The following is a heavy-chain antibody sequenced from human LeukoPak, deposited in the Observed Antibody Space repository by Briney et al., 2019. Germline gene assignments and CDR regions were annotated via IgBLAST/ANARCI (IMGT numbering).Heavy chain of an antibody. CDR3: ARARGYCSSTSCYTGAPRPLNWFDP. D-gene: IGHD2-2*02. V-gene: IGHV4-59*01. CDR1: GGSISSYY. J-gene: IGHJ5*02. Sequence: SETLSLTCTVSGGSISSYYWSWIRQPPGKGLEWIGYIYYSGSTNYNPSLKSRVTISVDTSKNQFSLKLSSVTAADTAVYYCARARGYCSSTSCYTGAPRPLNWFDPWGQGTLVTVSS. CDR2: IYYSGST.